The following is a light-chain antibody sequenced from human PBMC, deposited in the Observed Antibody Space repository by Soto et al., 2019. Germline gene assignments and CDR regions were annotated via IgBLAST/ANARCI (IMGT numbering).Light chain of an antibody. Sequence: QSVLTQPASVSGSPGQSITISCTGTSSDVGSYIFVSWYQQHPGKAPKLMIYEGSKRPSGVSNRFSGSKSGNTASLTISGLQAEDEADYYCCSYAGDYTYVFGIGTKVTVL. CDR1: SSDVGSYIF. CDR3: CSYAGDYTYV. J-gene: IGLJ1*01. V-gene: IGLV2-23*01. CDR2: EGS.